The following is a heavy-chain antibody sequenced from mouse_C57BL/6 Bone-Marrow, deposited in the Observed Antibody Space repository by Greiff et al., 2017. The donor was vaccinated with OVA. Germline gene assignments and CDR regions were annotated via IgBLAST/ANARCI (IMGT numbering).Heavy chain of an antibody. Sequence: QVQLQQPGAELVKPGASVKMSCKASGYTFTSYWITWVKQRPGQGLEWIGDIYPGSGSTNYHEKFKSKATLTVDTSSSTAYMQLSSLTSEDSAVYYCARASDYYYGTPYAMDYWGQGTSVTVSS. V-gene: IGHV1-55*01. D-gene: IGHD1-1*01. CDR3: ARASDYYYGTPYAMDY. J-gene: IGHJ4*01. CDR1: GYTFTSYW. CDR2: IYPGSGST.